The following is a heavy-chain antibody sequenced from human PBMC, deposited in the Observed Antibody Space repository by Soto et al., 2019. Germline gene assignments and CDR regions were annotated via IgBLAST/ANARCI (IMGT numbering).Heavy chain of an antibody. V-gene: IGHV3-30*18. CDR3: AKDFRDGLPPIPYCYYMDV. CDR2: ISYDGSNK. CDR1: GFTFSSYC. J-gene: IGHJ6*03. Sequence: QVQLVESGGGVVQPGRSLRLSCAASGFTFSSYCMHWVRQAPGKGLEWVAVISYDGSNKYYADSVKGRFTISRDNSKNTLYLQMNSLRAEDTAVYYCAKDFRDGLPPIPYCYYMDVWGKGTTVTVSS. D-gene: IGHD3-10*01.